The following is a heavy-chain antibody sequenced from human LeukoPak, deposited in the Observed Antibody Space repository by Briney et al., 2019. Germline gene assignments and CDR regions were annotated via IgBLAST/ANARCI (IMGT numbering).Heavy chain of an antibody. CDR2: ISAYNGNT. J-gene: IGHJ5*02. Sequence: VASVKVSCTASGYTFTSYGISSVRQAPRQGLEWMGWISAYNGNTNYAQKLQGRVTMTTDTSTSTAYMELRSLRSDDTAVYYCARVWGAQQTLFDPWGQGTLVTVSS. V-gene: IGHV1-18*01. D-gene: IGHD6-13*01. CDR1: GYTFTSYG. CDR3: ARVWGAQQTLFDP.